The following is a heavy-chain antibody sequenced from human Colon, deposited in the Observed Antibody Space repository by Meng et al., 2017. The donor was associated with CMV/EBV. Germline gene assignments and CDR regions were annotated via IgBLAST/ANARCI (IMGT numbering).Heavy chain of an antibody. Sequence: QIPLKESGPTLVKPTQTLTLTCTFSGFSPSTNGVAVGWIRQPPGQALEWLALIFWDGDKRYKTSLENRLTITKDTSKNQVVLTVTNMDPVDTATYYCAHLSYDGRSDHFDYWGQGTLVTVFS. CDR1: GFSPSTNGVA. V-gene: IGHV2-5*02. J-gene: IGHJ4*02. CDR2: IFWDGDK. D-gene: IGHD4-23*01. CDR3: AHLSYDGRSDHFDY.